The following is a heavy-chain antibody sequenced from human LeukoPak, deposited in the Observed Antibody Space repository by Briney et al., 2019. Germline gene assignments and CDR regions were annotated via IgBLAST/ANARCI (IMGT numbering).Heavy chain of an antibody. J-gene: IGHJ6*02. CDR3: ARRDDTAMAGYYYYGMDV. Sequence: GGSLRLSCAASGFTFSSYAMHWVRQAPGKGLEWVEVISYDGSNKYYADSVKGRFTISRDNSKNTLYLQMNSLRAEDTAVYYCARRDDTAMAGYYYYGMDVWGQGTTVTVSS. D-gene: IGHD5-18*01. CDR1: GFTFSSYA. V-gene: IGHV3-30-3*01. CDR2: ISYDGSNK.